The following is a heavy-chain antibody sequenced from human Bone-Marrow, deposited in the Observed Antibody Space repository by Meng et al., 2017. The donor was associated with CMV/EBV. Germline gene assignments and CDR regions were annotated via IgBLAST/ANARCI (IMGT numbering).Heavy chain of an antibody. CDR3: AMGKGFLAVTGIDY. Sequence: GWSFSGDYWSWIRQPPGKGLEWIGEINHSGSANYNPSLKSRVTISVDTSKNQFSLELSSVTAADTAVYYCAMGKGFLAVTGIDYWGQGTLVTVSS. CDR2: INHSGSA. V-gene: IGHV4-34*01. CDR1: GWSFSGDY. D-gene: IGHD6-19*01. J-gene: IGHJ4*02.